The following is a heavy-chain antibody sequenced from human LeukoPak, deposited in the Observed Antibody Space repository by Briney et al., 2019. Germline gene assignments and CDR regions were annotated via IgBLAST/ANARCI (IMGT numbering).Heavy chain of an antibody. CDR2: ISGSGGST. CDR3: AKGLGNYYDSSGPKKGFDY. D-gene: IGHD3-22*01. V-gene: IGHV3-23*01. CDR1: GFTFSSYA. J-gene: IGHJ4*02. Sequence: RPGGSLRLSCAASGFTFSSYAMSWVRQAPGKGLEWVSAISGSGGSTYYADSVKSRFTISRDNSKNTLYLQMNSLRAEDTAVYYCAKGLGNYYDSSGPKKGFDYWGQGTLVTVSS.